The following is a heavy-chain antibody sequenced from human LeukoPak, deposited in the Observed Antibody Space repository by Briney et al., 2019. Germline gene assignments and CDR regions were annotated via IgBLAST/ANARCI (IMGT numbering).Heavy chain of an antibody. Sequence: PGGSLRLSCAASGFTFSSCWMHWVRQAPGKGLVWVSRINSDGSSTNYADSVKGRFTISRDNAKNTLYLQMNSLRAEDTAVYYCARRVAAAGFDYWGQGTLVTVSS. D-gene: IGHD6-13*01. CDR1: GFTFSSCW. CDR3: ARRVAAAGFDY. J-gene: IGHJ4*02. CDR2: INSDGSST. V-gene: IGHV3-74*01.